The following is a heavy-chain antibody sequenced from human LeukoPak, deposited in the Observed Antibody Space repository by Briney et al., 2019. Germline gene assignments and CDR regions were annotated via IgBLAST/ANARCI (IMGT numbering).Heavy chain of an antibody. J-gene: IGHJ4*02. CDR1: GYTFTGYY. V-gene: IGHV1-2*02. D-gene: IGHD2-2*01. Sequence: GASVKVSCKASGYTFTGYYMHWVRQAPGQGLEWIGWINPNSGGTNYAQKFQGRVTMTRDTSISTAYMELSRLRSDDTAVYYCARDASVVPAAMSDYWGQGTLVTVSS. CDR3: ARDASVVPAAMSDY. CDR2: INPNSGGT.